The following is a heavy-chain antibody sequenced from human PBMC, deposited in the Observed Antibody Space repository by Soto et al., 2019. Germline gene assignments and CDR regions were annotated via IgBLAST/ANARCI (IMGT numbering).Heavy chain of an antibody. CDR2: ISSSGSTI. CDR3: ARDGHGDCSGGSCYYGMDV. J-gene: IGHJ6*02. Sequence: GSLRLSCAASGFTFSSYEMNWVRQAPGKGLEWVSYISSSGSTIYYADSVKGRFTISRDNAKNSLYLQMNSLRAEDTAVYYCARDGHGDCSGGSCYYGMDVWGQGTTVTVSS. D-gene: IGHD2-15*01. V-gene: IGHV3-48*03. CDR1: GFTFSSYE.